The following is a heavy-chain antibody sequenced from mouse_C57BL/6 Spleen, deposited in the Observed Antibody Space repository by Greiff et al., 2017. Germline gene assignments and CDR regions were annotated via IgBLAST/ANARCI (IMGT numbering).Heavy chain of an antibody. CDR1: GSTFTEYT. CDR3: ARHDVLSYAMDY. D-gene: IGHD6-5*01. J-gene: IGHJ4*01. V-gene: IGHV1-62-2*01. Sequence: QVQLQQSGAELVKPGASVKLSCTASGSTFTEYTIHWVNQRSGQGLAWIGWFYPGSGSIKYNEKFKGKATLTADRSSSTVYMELSSLTSEDSAVYFCARHDVLSYAMDYWGQGASVTVSS. CDR2: FYPGSGSI.